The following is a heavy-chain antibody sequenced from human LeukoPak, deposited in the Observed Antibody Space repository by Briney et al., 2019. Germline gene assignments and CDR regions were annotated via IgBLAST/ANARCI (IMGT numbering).Heavy chain of an antibody. Sequence: GGSLRLSCAASGFTFSSYSMSWVRQAPGKGLEWVSYISGSSLTIYYTDSVKGRFTISRDNAKNSLYLQMNSLRDGDTAVYYCASDQSGGSYLGGPNWFDPWGQGTLVTVSS. D-gene: IGHD1-26*01. CDR3: ASDQSGGSYLGGPNWFDP. CDR1: GFTFSSYS. J-gene: IGHJ5*02. CDR2: ISGSSLTI. V-gene: IGHV3-48*02.